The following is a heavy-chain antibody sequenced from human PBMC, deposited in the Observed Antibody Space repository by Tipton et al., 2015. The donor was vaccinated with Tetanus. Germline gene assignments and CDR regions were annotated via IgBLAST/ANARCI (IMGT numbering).Heavy chain of an antibody. CDR2: ISYDGSKN. Sequence: SLRLSCAASGVAFSSFAMHWVRQAPGKGLEWVAVISYDGSKNNYADSVKGRFTISRGNSKNMLYLQMNSLTTEDTAVYYCAREWTSTVTSKDDYWGQGTLVTVSS. CDR1: GVAFSSFA. V-gene: IGHV3-30*04. J-gene: IGHJ4*02. D-gene: IGHD4-17*01. CDR3: AREWTSTVTSKDDY.